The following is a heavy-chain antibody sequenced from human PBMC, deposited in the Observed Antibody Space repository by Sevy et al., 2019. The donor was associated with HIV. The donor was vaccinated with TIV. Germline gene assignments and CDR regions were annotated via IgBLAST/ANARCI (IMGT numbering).Heavy chain of an antibody. Sequence: GGSLRLSCAASGFTFSKYSMSCIRQTPGKGLEWVSTFSFGCGKINYADSVKGRFTISRDDSRNTFYLQMNSLRAEDTAIYYCAREGCTKPHDYWGQGTVVTVSS. CDR2: FSFGCGKI. CDR1: GFTFSKYS. CDR3: AREGCTKPHDY. D-gene: IGHD2-8*01. J-gene: IGHJ4*02. V-gene: IGHV3-23*01.